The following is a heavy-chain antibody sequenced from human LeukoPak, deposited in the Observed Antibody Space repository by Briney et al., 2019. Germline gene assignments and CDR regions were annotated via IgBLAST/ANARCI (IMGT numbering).Heavy chain of an antibody. Sequence: ASVKVSCKASGYTFTSYGISWVRQAPGQGLEWMGWISAYNGNTNYAQKLQGRVIMTTDTSTSTAYMELRSLRSDDTAVYYCARAVIVVVVAAQGDAFDIWGQGTMVTVSS. D-gene: IGHD2-15*01. CDR1: GYTFTSYG. J-gene: IGHJ3*02. CDR3: ARAVIVVVVAAQGDAFDI. CDR2: ISAYNGNT. V-gene: IGHV1-18*01.